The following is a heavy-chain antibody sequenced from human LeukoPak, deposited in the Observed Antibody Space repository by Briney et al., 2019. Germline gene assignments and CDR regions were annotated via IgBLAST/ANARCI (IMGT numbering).Heavy chain of an antibody. CDR1: GFTFSSYA. V-gene: IGHV3-30-3*01. J-gene: IGHJ4*02. CDR2: ISYDGSNK. CDR3: AKDNIAVAGNVDY. Sequence: GRSLRLSCAASGFTFSSYAMHWVRQAPGKGLEWVAVISYDGSNKYYADSVKGRFTISRDNSKNTLYLQMNSLRAEDTAVYYCAKDNIAVAGNVDYWGQGTLVTVSS. D-gene: IGHD6-19*01.